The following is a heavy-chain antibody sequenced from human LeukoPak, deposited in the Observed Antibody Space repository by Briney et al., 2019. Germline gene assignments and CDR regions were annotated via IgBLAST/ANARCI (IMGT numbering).Heavy chain of an antibody. D-gene: IGHD2-15*01. CDR2: ISVTSTYI. CDR3: TRGYYFDF. CDR1: AFPFSGYS. V-gene: IGHV3-21*01. Sequence: PGGSLRLSCVVSAFPFSGYSMNWVRQAPGKGLEWVSAISVTSTYIYYADSVRGRFTISRDNAKNSLYLQMNSLSADDTAVYFCTRGYYFDFWGQGTLVTVSS. J-gene: IGHJ4*02.